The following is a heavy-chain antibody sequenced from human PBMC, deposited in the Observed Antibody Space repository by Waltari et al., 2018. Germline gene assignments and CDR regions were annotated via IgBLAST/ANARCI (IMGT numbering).Heavy chain of an antibody. CDR1: GGTFSSSA. CDR2: IIPIFGTA. D-gene: IGHD3-22*01. V-gene: IGHV1-69*05. Sequence: QVQLGQSWAEETKPGSSVKGACKASGGTFSSSAISAVSKHPGEGLEWMGGIIPIFGTANYAQKFQGRVTITTDESTSTAYMELSSLRSEDTAVYYCARSLYDSSGYYNAEYFQHWGQGTLVTVSS. CDR3: ARSLYDSSGYYNAEYFQH. J-gene: IGHJ1*01.